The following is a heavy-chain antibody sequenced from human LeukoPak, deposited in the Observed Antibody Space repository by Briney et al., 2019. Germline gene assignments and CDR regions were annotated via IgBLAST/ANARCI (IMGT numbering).Heavy chain of an antibody. CDR3: ARGRPKRGYSYFYY. Sequence: SETLSLTCAVYGGSFSGYYWSWIRQPPGKGLEWIGEINHSGSTNYNPSLKSRVTISVDTSKNQFSLKLSSVTAADTAVYYCARGRPKRGYSYFYYWGQGTLVTVSS. CDR2: INHSGST. D-gene: IGHD5-18*01. CDR1: GGSFSGYY. V-gene: IGHV4-34*01. J-gene: IGHJ4*02.